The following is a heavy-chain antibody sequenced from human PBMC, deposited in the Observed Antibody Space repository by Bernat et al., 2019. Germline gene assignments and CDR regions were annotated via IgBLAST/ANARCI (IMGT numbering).Heavy chain of an antibody. CDR1: GGTFSSYA. CDR2: IIPIFGTA. V-gene: IGHV1-69*01. Sequence: QVQLVQSGAEVKKPGSSVKVSCKASGGTFSSYAISWVRQAPGQGLEWMGGIIPIFGTANYAQKFQGRVTHTADESTNTAYIELSSLGSEDTAVYYCAGDQGGYCSSTRCYQNFDYWGQGTLVTGSS. D-gene: IGHD2-2*01. CDR3: AGDQGGYCSSTRCYQNFDY. J-gene: IGHJ4*02.